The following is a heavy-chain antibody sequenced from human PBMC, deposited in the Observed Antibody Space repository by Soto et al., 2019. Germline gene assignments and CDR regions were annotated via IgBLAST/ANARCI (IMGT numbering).Heavy chain of an antibody. CDR1: GFTFSSYA. CDR3: AKAHPYSGSRQYYFDY. V-gene: IGHV3-23*01. J-gene: IGHJ4*02. D-gene: IGHD1-26*01. Sequence: GGSLRLSCAASGFTFSSYAMSWVRQAPGKGLEWVSAISGSGGSTYYADSVKGRFTISRDNSKNTLYLQMNSLRAEDTAVYYCAKAHPYSGSRQYYFDYWGQGTLVTVSS. CDR2: ISGSGGST.